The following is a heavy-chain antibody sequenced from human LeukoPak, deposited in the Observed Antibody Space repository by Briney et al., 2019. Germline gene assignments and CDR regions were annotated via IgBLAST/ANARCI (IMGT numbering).Heavy chain of an antibody. V-gene: IGHV3-23*01. CDR3: AKQYTPPDY. Sequence: VQPGGSLRLSCEVSGFTFSSYVISWVRQAPGKGLEWVSAISTGGGSTYYADSVKGRFTISRDNSKNTLYLQMNSLRAEDTAVYYCAKQYTPPDYWGQGTLVTVSS. J-gene: IGHJ4*02. CDR1: GFTFSSYV. CDR2: ISTGGGST. D-gene: IGHD1-14*01.